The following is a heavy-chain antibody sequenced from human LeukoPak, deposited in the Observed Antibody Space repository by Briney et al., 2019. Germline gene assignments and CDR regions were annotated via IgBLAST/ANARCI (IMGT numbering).Heavy chain of an antibody. J-gene: IGHJ3*02. CDR3: ARACSNGAFDI. CDR1: GFTFSSYE. D-gene: IGHD2-21*01. CDR2: ISSSGSTI. V-gene: IGHV3-48*03. Sequence: GGSLRLSCAASGFTFSSYEMNWVRQAPGKGLEWVSYISSSGSTIYYADSVKGRFTISRDNAKNSLYLQMNSLRAEDTAVYYCARACSNGAFDIWGQGTMVTVPT.